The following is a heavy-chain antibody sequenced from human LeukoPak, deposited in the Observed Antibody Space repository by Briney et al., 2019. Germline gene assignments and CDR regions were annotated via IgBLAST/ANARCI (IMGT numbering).Heavy chain of an antibody. CDR2: INHSGST. Sequence: SETLSLTCAVYGENFSTYHYSWIRQSPGNGLEWIGEINHSGSTNYNPSLKSRVTISVDTSKNQFSLKLSSVTAADTAVYYCARDSLVATIGVFDYWGQGTLVTVSS. CDR1: GENFSTYH. CDR3: ARDSLVATIGVFDY. D-gene: IGHD5-12*01. J-gene: IGHJ4*02. V-gene: IGHV4-34*01.